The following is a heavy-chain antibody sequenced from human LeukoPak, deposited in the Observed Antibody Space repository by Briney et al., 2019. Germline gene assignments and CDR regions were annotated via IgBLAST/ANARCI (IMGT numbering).Heavy chain of an antibody. CDR3: AGGRRRGFDY. J-gene: IGHJ4*02. CDR2: IYTSGST. D-gene: IGHD2-15*01. Sequence: SETLSLTCTVSGGSISSYYWSWIRQPAGKGLEWIGRIYTSGSTNYNPSLKSRVTMSVDTSRYQFSLKLSSVTAADTAVYYCAGGRRRGFDYWGQGTLVTVSS. V-gene: IGHV4-4*07. CDR1: GGSISSYY.